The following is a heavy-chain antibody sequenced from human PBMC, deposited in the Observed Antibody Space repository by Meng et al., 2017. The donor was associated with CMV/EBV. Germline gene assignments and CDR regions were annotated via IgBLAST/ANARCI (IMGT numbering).Heavy chain of an antibody. J-gene: IGHJ4*02. CDR1: GGTFSSYA. CDR2: IIPIFGTA. Sequence: SVKVSCKAAGGTFSSYAISWVRQAPGQGLEWMGGIIPIFGTANYAQKFQGRVTITTDESTSTAYMELSSLSSEDTAVYYCSREVFTAPGPYHLYSFDYWGQGTLVTVSS. V-gene: IGHV1-69*05. CDR3: SREVFTAPGPYHLYSFDY.